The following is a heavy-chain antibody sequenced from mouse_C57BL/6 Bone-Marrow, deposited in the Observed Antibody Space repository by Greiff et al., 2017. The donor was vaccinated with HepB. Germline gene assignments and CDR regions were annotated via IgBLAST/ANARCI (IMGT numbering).Heavy chain of an antibody. CDR3: ARRGIPYYYAMDY. CDR1: GFTFSSYG. Sequence: EVKLMESGGVLVKPGGSLKLSCAASGFTFSSYGMSWVRQTPDKRLEWVATISSGGSYTYYPDSVKGRFTISRDNAKNTLYLQLSSLKSEDTAMYYCARRGIPYYYAMDYWGQGTSVTVSS. CDR2: ISSGGSYT. J-gene: IGHJ4*01. V-gene: IGHV5-6*02.